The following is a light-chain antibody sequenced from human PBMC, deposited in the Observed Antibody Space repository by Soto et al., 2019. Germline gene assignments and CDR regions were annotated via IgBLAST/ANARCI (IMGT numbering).Light chain of an antibody. CDR3: QQYDDLSPYT. J-gene: IGKJ2*01. V-gene: IGKV1-33*01. CDR2: DAS. CDR1: QDISNY. Sequence: DIQVTQSPSSLSASVGDRVTITCQASQDISNYLNWYQQKPGKAPKLLIYDASYLETGVPSRFSGSGSVTHFTFTITSLQPEDIATYYCQQYDDLSPYTFGQGTKVDFK.